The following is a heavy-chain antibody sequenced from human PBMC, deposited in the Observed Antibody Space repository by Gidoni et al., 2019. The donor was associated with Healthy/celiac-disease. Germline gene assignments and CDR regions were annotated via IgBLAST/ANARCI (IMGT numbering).Heavy chain of an antibody. CDR1: GGSFSGYY. J-gene: IGHJ6*02. CDR3: ARVGYSYGYRYYYGMDV. D-gene: IGHD5-18*01. V-gene: IGHV4-34*01. Sequence: QVQLQQWGAGLLKPSETLSLTCAVYGGSFSGYYWNWIRQPQGKGLEWIGEINQSGSTNYNPSLKSRVNISVDTSKNQFSLKLSSVTAADTDVYYCARVGYSYGYRYYYGMDVWGQGTTVTVSS. CDR2: INQSGST.